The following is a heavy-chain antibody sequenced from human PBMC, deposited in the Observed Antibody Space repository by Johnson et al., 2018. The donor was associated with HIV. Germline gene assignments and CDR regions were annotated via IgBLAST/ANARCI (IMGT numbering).Heavy chain of an antibody. CDR3: ARDLEDIVVVPAAIGAFDI. CDR2: VYRAGST. D-gene: IGHD2-2*01. CDR1: GFTVSSNY. V-gene: IGHV3-66*03. J-gene: IGHJ3*02. Sequence: VQLVESGGGLIQPGGSLRLSCAASGFTVSSNYMSWVRQAPGKGLEWVSVVYRAGSTYYADSVKDRFTISRDISKNTLYLQMNGLRAEDTAVYDCARDLEDIVVVPAAIGAFDIWGQGTMVTVSS.